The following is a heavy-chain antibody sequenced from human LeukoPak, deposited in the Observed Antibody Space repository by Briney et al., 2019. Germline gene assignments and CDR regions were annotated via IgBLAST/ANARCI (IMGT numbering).Heavy chain of an antibody. V-gene: IGHV4-59*08. D-gene: IGHD2-8*01. Sequence: SETLSLTCSVSGDSINNYFWTWIRQPPGKGLEWIGSIYYSWRTNYSPSLKSRVTISVDTSKNQFSLKLSSVTAADTAVYYCALAPNSNWFDFWGQGTLVTVSS. J-gene: IGHJ5*01. CDR2: IYYSWRT. CDR1: GDSINNYF. CDR3: ALAPNSNWFDF.